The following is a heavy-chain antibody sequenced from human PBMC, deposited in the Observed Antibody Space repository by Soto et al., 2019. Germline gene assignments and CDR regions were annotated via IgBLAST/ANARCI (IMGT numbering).Heavy chain of an antibody. V-gene: IGHV5-51*01. D-gene: IGHD4-4*01. J-gene: IGHJ6*02. CDR3: ARHISNSRYYYYAMDV. CDR2: IYPGDSDT. CDR1: GYTFTDYW. Sequence: LKISFKGSGYTFTDYWIGWVRQLPGKGLEWMGIIYPGDSDTRYSPSFQGHVTITVDKSTSTAYLQWNTLKASDTAMYYCARHISNSRYYYYAMDVWGQGTTVTVSS.